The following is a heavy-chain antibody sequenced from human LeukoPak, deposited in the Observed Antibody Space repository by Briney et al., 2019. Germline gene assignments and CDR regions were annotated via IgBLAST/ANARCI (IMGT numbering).Heavy chain of an antibody. CDR2: INHSGST. J-gene: IGHJ3*02. V-gene: IGHV4-34*01. D-gene: IGHD3-22*01. CDR3: ATNYYDSSGYYPPGAFDI. Sequence: SETLSLTCAVYGGSFSGYYWSWIRQPPGKGLEWIGEINHSGSTNYNPSLKSRVTISVDTSKNQFSLKLSSVTAADTAVYYCATNYYDSSGYYPPGAFDICGQGTMVTVSS. CDR1: GGSFSGYY.